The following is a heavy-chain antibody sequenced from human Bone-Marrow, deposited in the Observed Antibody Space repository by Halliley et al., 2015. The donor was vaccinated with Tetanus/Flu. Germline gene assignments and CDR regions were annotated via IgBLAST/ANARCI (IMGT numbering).Heavy chain of an antibody. V-gene: IGHV4-34*01. CDR3: ASRSGWYFSY. Sequence: KGRGWIGEINHSGSTTSTPSLKSRVTISVDTSKTQFPLKLSSVTAADTAVYYCASRSGWYFSYWGQGTLVTVSS. CDR2: INHSGST. J-gene: IGHJ4*02. D-gene: IGHD6-19*01.